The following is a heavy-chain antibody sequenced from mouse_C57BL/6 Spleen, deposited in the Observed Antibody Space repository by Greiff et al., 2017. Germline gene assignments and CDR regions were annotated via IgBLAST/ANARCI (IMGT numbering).Heavy chain of an antibody. Sequence: QVQLKQPGAEPVKPGASVKMSCKASGYTFTSYWITWVKQRPGQGLEWIGDIYPGSGSTNYNEKFKSKATLTVDTSSSTAYMQLSSLTSEDSAVYYCAKTAQATDAMDYWGQGTSVTVSS. D-gene: IGHD3-2*02. CDR1: GYTFTSYW. J-gene: IGHJ4*01. CDR2: IYPGSGST. CDR3: AKTAQATDAMDY. V-gene: IGHV1-55*01.